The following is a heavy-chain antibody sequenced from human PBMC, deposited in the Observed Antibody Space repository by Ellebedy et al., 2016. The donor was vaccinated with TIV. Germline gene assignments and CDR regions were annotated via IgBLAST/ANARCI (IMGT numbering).Heavy chain of an antibody. Sequence: PGGSLRLSCAASGFIFSDFSMNWIRQAPGKGLEWLSYISDSGSSILYADSVGGRFTISRDNAKNSLYLEMNNLRADDTAVYYCARDVTGIRGFGYWGQGTLVTVSS. CDR3: ARDVTGIRGFGY. CDR1: GFIFSDFS. CDR2: ISDSGSSI. V-gene: IGHV3-11*01. J-gene: IGHJ4*02. D-gene: IGHD7-27*01.